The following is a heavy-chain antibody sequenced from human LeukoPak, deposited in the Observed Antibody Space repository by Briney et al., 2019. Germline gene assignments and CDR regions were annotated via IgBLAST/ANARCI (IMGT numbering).Heavy chain of an antibody. Sequence: SETLSLTCTVSGGSISSYYWSWIRQPAGKGLEWIGRIYTSGSTNYNPSLKSQVSISIDTSKNQFSLRLTSVTAADTAVYYCARQTGSGLFILPGGQGTLVTVSS. J-gene: IGHJ4*02. CDR3: ARQTGSGLFILP. CDR1: GGSISSYY. V-gene: IGHV4-4*07. D-gene: IGHD3/OR15-3a*01. CDR2: IYTSGST.